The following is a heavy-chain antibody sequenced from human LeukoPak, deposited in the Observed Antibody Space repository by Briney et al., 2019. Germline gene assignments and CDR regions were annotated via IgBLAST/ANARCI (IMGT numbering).Heavy chain of an antibody. Sequence: GGSLRLSCAASGFTFDDYAIHWVRQAPGKGLEWVSLITWDGVQTYYVDSVKGRFTISRDNSKNSVYLQMNSLRGEDTALYYCAKSRSLGSYAPVDYWGRGTLVTVSS. CDR3: AKSRSLGSYAPVDY. CDR2: ITWDGVQT. V-gene: IGHV3-43D*03. CDR1: GFTFDDYA. J-gene: IGHJ4*02. D-gene: IGHD1-26*01.